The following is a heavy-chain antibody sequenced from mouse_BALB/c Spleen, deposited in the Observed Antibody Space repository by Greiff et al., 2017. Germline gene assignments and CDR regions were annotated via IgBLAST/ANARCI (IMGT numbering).Heavy chain of an antibody. V-gene: IGHV5-9*03. D-gene: IGHD1-1*01. CDR2: ISSGGGNT. CDR1: GFTFSSYT. Sequence: DVMLVESGGGLVKPGGSLKLSCAASGFTFSSYTMSWVRQTPEKRLEWVATISSGGGNTYYPDSVKGRFTISRDNAKNNLYLQMSSLRSEDTALYYCARYYYGSNYYAMDYWGQGTSVTVSS. CDR3: ARYYYGSNYYAMDY. J-gene: IGHJ4*01.